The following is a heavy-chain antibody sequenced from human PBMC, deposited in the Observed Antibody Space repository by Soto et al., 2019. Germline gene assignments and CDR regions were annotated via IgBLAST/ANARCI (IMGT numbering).Heavy chain of an antibody. V-gene: IGHV1-18*01. CDR2: ISAYNGNT. CDR1: GYSFTIYG. D-gene: IGHD2-2*01. Sequence: ASVKVSCKASGYSFTIYGISWVLQAPGQGLEWMGWISAYNGNTNYAQKLQGRVTMTTDTSTSTAYMELRSLRSDDTAVYYCARGYGSCTSCLVLRWFDPWGQGTLVSVFS. CDR3: ARGYGSCTSCLVLRWFDP. J-gene: IGHJ5*02.